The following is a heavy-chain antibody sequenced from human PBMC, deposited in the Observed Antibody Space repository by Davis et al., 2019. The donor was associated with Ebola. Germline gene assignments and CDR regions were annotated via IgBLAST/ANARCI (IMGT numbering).Heavy chain of an antibody. CDR1: GGSFSGYY. Sequence: SETLSLTCAVYGGSFSGYYWSWIRQPPGKGLEWIGEINHSGSTNYNPSLKSRVTISVDTSKNQFSLKLHSVAAADTALYYCARFIVGPTNWFDPWGQGTLVLASA. D-gene: IGHD1-26*01. V-gene: IGHV4-34*01. CDR3: ARFIVGPTNWFDP. CDR2: INHSGST. J-gene: IGHJ5*02.